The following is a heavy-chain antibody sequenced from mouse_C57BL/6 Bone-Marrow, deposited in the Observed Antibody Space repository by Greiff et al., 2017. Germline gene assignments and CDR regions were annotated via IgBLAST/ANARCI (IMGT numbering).Heavy chain of an antibody. V-gene: IGHV5-17*01. CDR1: GFTFSDYG. J-gene: IGHJ2*01. D-gene: IGHD1-1*01. Sequence: EVMLVESGGGLVKPGGSLKLSCAASGFTFSDYGMHWVRQAPEKGLEWVAYISSGSSTIYYADTVKGRFTISRDNAKNTLFLQMTSLRSEDTAMYYCARQDDYGSSYGYWGQGTTLTVSS. CDR2: ISSGSSTI. CDR3: ARQDDYGSSYGY.